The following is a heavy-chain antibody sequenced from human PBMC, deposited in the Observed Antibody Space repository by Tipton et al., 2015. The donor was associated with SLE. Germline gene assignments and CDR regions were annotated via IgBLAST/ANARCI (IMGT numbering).Heavy chain of an antibody. D-gene: IGHD4-11*01. CDR2: IYPGNSET. V-gene: IGHV5-51*01. Sequence: QLVQSGAEVKKPGESLKISCKGFGYSFNTYWIGWVRQMPGKGLEWMGVIYPGNSETRYSPSFQGQVTISVDKSINSAFLQWSSLQASDTAMYYCARHETLTTPFDYWGQGTLVTVSS. J-gene: IGHJ4*02. CDR1: GYSFNTYW. CDR3: ARHETLTTPFDY.